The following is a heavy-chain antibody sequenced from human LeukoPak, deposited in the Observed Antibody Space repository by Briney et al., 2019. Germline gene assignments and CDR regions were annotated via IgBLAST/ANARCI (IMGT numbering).Heavy chain of an antibody. Sequence: PGGSLRLSCAASGFTFSSYGMSWVPQAPGKGLEYVSAISSNGGSTYYANSVKGRFTISRDNSKNTLYLQMGSLRAEDMAVYYCARVWTGCWDCNDYWGQGTLVTVSS. CDR1: GFTFSSYG. D-gene: IGHD2-15*01. CDR2: ISSNGGST. CDR3: ARVWTGCWDCNDY. V-gene: IGHV3-64*01. J-gene: IGHJ4*02.